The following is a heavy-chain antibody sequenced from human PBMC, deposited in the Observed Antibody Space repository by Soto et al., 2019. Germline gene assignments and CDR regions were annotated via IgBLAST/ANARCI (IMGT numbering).Heavy chain of an antibody. V-gene: IGHV1-3*01. CDR2: INAGNGNT. J-gene: IGHJ4*02. Sequence: QVQLVQSGAEVKKPGASVKVSCKASGYTLTSYAMHWVRQAPGQRLEWMGWINAGNGNTKYSQKFQGRVTITRDTSARTAYMEVSSLRSKDTAVYYCARDIAAADYWGQGTLVTVSS. CDR1: GYTLTSYA. D-gene: IGHD6-13*01. CDR3: ARDIAAADY.